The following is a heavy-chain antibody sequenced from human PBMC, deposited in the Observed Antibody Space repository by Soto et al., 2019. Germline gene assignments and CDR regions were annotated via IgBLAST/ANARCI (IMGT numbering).Heavy chain of an antibody. V-gene: IGHV1-69*12. J-gene: IGHJ3*02. D-gene: IGHD6-6*01. CDR1: GGTFSSYA. CDR3: ARGRRRYSSSTDAFDI. Sequence: QVQLVQSGAEVKKPGSSVKVSCKASGGTFSSYAISWVRQAPGQGLEWMGGIIPIFGTANYAQKFQGRVTITADESTSTAYMDLSSLRSEDTAVYNCARGRRRYSSSTDAFDIWGQGTMVTVSS. CDR2: IIPIFGTA.